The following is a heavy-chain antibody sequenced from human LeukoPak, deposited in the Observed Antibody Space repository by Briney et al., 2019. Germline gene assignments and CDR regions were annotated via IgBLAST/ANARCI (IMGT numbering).Heavy chain of an antibody. V-gene: IGHV1-3*01. Sequence: GASVKVSCKASGYTFTSYAMHWVRQAPGQRLEWMGWINAGNGNTKYSQKFQGRVTITRDTSASTAYMELSSLRSEDTAVYYCARDASGNYYYYGMDVWGQGTTVTVSS. J-gene: IGHJ6*02. CDR1: GYTFTSYA. CDR3: ARDASGNYYYYGMDV. CDR2: INAGNGNT. D-gene: IGHD1-26*01.